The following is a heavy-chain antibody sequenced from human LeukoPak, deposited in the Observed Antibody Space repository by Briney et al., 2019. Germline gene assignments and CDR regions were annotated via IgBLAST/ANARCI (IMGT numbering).Heavy chain of an antibody. J-gene: IGHJ4*02. CDR2: TYFRSKWYS. CDR1: GDSVSSNIAA. CDR3: GRGGWYVLA. Sequence: SQTLSLTCAISGDSVSSNIAAWDWIRQSPSRGLEWLGRTYFRSKWYSDYAVSVKSRITINPDTSKNQFSVQLNSVTPEDTAVYYCGRGGWYVLAWGQGTLVTVSS. V-gene: IGHV6-1*01. D-gene: IGHD6-19*01.